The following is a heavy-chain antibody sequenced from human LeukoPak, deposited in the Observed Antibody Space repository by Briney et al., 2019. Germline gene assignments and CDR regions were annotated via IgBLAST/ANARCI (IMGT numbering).Heavy chain of an antibody. CDR1: GFTFSSYA. V-gene: IGHV3-23*01. Sequence: GGSLRLSCSASGFTFSSYAMSWVRQPPGKGLEWVSSISGSGGSTYYADSVKGRFTISRDNAKNPLYLQMNSLRAEDTAVYYCAKDRGVLWLGELRVFDDWGQGTLVTVSS. J-gene: IGHJ4*02. CDR2: ISGSGGST. CDR3: AKDRGVLWLGELRVFDD. D-gene: IGHD3-10*01.